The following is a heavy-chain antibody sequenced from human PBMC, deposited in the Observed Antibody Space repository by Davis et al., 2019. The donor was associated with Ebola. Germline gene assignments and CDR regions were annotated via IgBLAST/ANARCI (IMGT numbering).Heavy chain of an antibody. CDR2: INPNSGGT. J-gene: IGHJ4*02. D-gene: IGHD3-22*01. Sequence: ASVKVSCKASGYTFTGYYMHWVRQAPGQGLEWMGWINPNSGGTNYAQKFQGRVTMTRDTSISTAYMELSRLRSDDTAVYYCARATWLLPNFDYWGQGTLVTVSS. CDR3: ARATWLLPNFDY. CDR1: GYTFTGYY. V-gene: IGHV1-2*02.